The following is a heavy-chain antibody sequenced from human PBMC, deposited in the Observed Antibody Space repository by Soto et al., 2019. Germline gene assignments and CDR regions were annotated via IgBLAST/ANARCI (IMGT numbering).Heavy chain of an antibody. V-gene: IGHV6-1*01. CDR1: GDSVSSNSAA. D-gene: IGHD2-2*01. CDR2: TYYRSKWYN. J-gene: IGHJ5*02. CDR3: ARDRLYCISTSCYYNWFDP. Sequence: SQTLSLTCAISGDSVSSNSAAWNWIRQSPSRGLEWLGRTYYRSKWYNDYAVSVKSRITINPDTSKNQFSLQLNSVTPEDTAVYYCARDRLYCISTSCYYNWFDPWGQGTLVTVSS.